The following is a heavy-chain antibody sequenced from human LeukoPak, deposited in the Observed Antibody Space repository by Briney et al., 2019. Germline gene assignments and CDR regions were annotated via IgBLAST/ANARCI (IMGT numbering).Heavy chain of an antibody. CDR3: AKAGSIVVVPAAIPWWFDP. Sequence: PGGSLRLSCAASGFTFSSYAMSWVRQAPGKGLEWVSAISGSGGSTYYADSVKGRFTISRDNSKNTLYLQMNSLRAEDTAVYYCAKAGSIVVVPAAIPWWFDPWGQGTLVTVSS. J-gene: IGHJ5*02. D-gene: IGHD2-2*02. CDR2: ISGSGGST. CDR1: GFTFSSYA. V-gene: IGHV3-23*01.